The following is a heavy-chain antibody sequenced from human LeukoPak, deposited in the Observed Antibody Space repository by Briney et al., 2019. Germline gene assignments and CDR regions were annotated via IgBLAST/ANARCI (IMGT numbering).Heavy chain of an antibody. Sequence: SETLSLTCAVSGGSISSSNWWSWVRQPPGKGLEWIGEIYHSGSTNYNPSLKSRVTISVDKSKNQFSLKLSSVTAADTAVYYCARLTEDSSGYLDYWGQGTLVTVSS. D-gene: IGHD3-22*01. CDR3: ARLTEDSSGYLDY. J-gene: IGHJ4*02. CDR1: GGSISSSNW. V-gene: IGHV4-4*02. CDR2: IYHSGST.